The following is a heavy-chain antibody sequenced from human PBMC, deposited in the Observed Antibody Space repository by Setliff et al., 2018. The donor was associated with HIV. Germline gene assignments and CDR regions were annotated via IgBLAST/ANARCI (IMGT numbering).Heavy chain of an antibody. V-gene: IGHV3-74*01. CDR2: INTAGGST. Sequence: GGSLRLSCAASGLTFSDFWMHWVRQVPGKGLVWGSRINTAGGSTNYADSVKGRFTVSRDNAKNTLDLQMNSLRPEDTAVYYCANSGERAAITYFDYWGQGPLVTVSS. CDR3: ANSGERAAITYFDY. CDR1: GLTFSDFW. J-gene: IGHJ4*02. D-gene: IGHD1-26*01.